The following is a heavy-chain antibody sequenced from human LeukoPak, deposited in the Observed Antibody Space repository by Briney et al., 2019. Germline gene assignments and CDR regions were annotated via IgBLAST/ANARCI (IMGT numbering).Heavy chain of an antibody. CDR2: INHSGST. J-gene: IGHJ6*04. V-gene: IGHV4-34*01. CDR3: ARGPYYCSSTSCKHKRYYYYGMDV. D-gene: IGHD2-2*01. Sequence: SETLSLTCAVYGGSFSGYYWSWIRQPPGKGLEWIGEINHSGSTNYNPSLKSRVTISVDTSKNQFSLKLSSVTAADTAVYYCARGPYYCSSTSCKHKRYYYYGMDVWGKGTTVTVSS. CDR1: GGSFSGYY.